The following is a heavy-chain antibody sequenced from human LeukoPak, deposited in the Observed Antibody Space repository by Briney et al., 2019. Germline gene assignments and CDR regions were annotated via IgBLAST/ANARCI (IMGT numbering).Heavy chain of an antibody. Sequence: SVKVSCKASGGTFSSHAISWVRQAPGQGLEWMGGIIPIFGTANYAQKFQGRVTITADKSTSTAYMELSSLRSEDTAVYYCARKVPNDSSGYYYRGQFDPWGQGTLVTVSS. J-gene: IGHJ5*02. D-gene: IGHD3-22*01. CDR3: ARKVPNDSSGYYYRGQFDP. V-gene: IGHV1-69*06. CDR1: GGTFSSHA. CDR2: IIPIFGTA.